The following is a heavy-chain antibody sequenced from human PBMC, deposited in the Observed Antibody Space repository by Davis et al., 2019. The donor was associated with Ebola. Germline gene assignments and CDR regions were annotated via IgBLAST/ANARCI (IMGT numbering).Heavy chain of an antibody. Sequence: SQTLSLTCAVCGGSFSGYYWSWIRQPPGKGLEWIGEINHSGSTNYNPSLKSRVTISVDTSKNQFSLKLSSVTAADTAVYYCARGRTAAYYYYGMDVWGQGTTVTVSS. CDR3: ARGRTAAYYYYGMDV. CDR1: GGSFSGYY. J-gene: IGHJ6*02. D-gene: IGHD2-2*01. V-gene: IGHV4-34*01. CDR2: INHSGST.